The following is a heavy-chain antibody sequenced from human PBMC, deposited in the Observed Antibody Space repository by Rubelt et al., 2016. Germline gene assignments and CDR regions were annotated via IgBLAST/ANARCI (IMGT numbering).Heavy chain of an antibody. V-gene: IGHV4-34*01. Sequence: QVQLQQWGAGLLKPSETLSLTCAVYGGSFSGYYWSWIRQPPGKGLEWIGEINHCGSTNYNPSLKSRVTISVDTSKNQFSLKLSSVTAADTAVYYCARVSSGYFADYWGQGTLVTVSS. J-gene: IGHJ4*02. CDR1: GGSFSGYY. CDR2: INHCGST. D-gene: IGHD6-19*01. CDR3: ARVSSGYFADY.